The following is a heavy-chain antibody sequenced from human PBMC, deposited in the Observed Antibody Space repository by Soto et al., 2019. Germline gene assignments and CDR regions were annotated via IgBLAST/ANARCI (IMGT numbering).Heavy chain of an antibody. CDR2: IYYSGST. D-gene: IGHD6-6*01. J-gene: IGHJ6*02. V-gene: IGHV4-59*01. Sequence: SETLSLTCTVSGGSISSYYWSWIRQPPGKGLKWIGYIYYSGSTNYNPSLKSRVTISVDTSKNQFSLKLSSVTAADTAVYYCASGSSPYYYYYGMDVWGQETTVTVSS. CDR3: ASGSSPYYYYYGMDV. CDR1: GGSISSYY.